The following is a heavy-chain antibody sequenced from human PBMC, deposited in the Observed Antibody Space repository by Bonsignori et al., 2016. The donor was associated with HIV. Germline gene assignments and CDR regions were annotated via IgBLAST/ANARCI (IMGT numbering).Heavy chain of an antibody. CDR1: GGSISSYY. D-gene: IGHD5-12*01. Sequence: SETLSLTCTVSGGSISSYYWTWIRQPPGKGLEWIGYIYNSGSTDYNPSLKSRVTISLDTSKNQFSLKLSSLTAADTAVYYCARPRLLATTYNAFDIWGQGTMVTVSS. V-gene: IGHV4-59*01. J-gene: IGHJ3*02. CDR3: ARPRLLATTYNAFDI. CDR2: IYNSGST.